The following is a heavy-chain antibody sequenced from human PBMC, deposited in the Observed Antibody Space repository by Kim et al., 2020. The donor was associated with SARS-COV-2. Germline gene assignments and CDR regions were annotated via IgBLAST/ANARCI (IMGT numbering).Heavy chain of an antibody. CDR1: GGSFSGYY. CDR3: ASGSAWGQQLVLGSEYFQH. Sequence: SETLSLTSAVYGGSFSGYYWSWIRQPPGKGLEWIGEINHSGSTNYNPSLKSRVTISVDTSKNQFSLKLSSVTAADTAVYYCASGSAWGQQLVLGSEYFQHWGQGTLVTVSS. CDR2: INHSGST. D-gene: IGHD6-13*01. V-gene: IGHV4-34*01. J-gene: IGHJ1*01.